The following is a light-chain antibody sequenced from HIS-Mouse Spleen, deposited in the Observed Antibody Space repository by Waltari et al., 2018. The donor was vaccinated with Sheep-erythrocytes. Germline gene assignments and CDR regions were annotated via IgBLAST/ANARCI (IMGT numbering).Light chain of an antibody. CDR2: AAS. CDR3: LQDYNYPYT. J-gene: IGKJ2*01. V-gene: IGKV1-6*01. CDR1: QGIRND. Sequence: AIQMTQSPSSLSASVGDRVTITCRASQGIRNDLGWYQQKPGKAPKLLLYAASSLQSWVPSRVSGSGSGTDFTLTISSLQPEDFATYYCLQDYNYPYTFGQGTKLEIK.